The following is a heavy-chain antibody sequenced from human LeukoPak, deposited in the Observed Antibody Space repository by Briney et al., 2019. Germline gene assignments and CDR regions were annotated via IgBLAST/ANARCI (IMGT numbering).Heavy chain of an antibody. J-gene: IGHJ5*02. CDR3: ARGDKAVAFDWFDP. CDR2: IWYDGSNK. D-gene: IGHD6-19*01. CDR1: GFTFSSYG. Sequence: PGGSLRLSCAASGFTFSSYGMHWVRQAPGKGLEWVAVIWYDGSNKYYADSVKGRFTISRDNSKNTLYLQMNSLRTDDTAVYFCARGDKAVAFDWFDPWGQGTLVSVSS. V-gene: IGHV3-33*01.